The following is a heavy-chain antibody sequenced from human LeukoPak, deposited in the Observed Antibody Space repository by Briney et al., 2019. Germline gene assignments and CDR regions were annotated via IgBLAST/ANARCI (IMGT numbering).Heavy chain of an antibody. Sequence: PGGSLRLSCAASGFAFNTYSMNWVRQAPGKGLEWLSFISSSSSTIYYADSVKGRFTISRDNSKSTLFLQMNSLTIEDTAVYYCARETRLPHNDILINRRAFDIWGQGTILTVSS. CDR1: GFAFNTYS. V-gene: IGHV3-48*01. CDR2: ISSSSSTI. J-gene: IGHJ3*02. CDR3: ARETRLPHNDILINRRAFDI. D-gene: IGHD3-9*01.